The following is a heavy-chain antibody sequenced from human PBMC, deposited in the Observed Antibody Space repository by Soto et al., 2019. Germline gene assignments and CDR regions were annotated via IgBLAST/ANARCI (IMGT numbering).Heavy chain of an antibody. V-gene: IGHV3-30*18. CDR2: ITFEGNYT. Sequence: QVQLVESGGGVVQPGRSLRLSYVGSGFTFSSYGMHWVRQAPGKGLAWLAVITFEGNYTYPADSVKGRFTISRDNSKNTLFLEMSSLRPEETAGYYSVKDNWHSGSYENWYIDLWGRGTLVTVSS. D-gene: IGHD1-26*01. CDR1: GFTFSSYG. CDR3: VKDNWHSGSYENWYIDL. J-gene: IGHJ2*01.